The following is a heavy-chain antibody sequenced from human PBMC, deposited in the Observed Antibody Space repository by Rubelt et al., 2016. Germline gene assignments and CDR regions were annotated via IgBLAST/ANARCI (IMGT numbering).Heavy chain of an antibody. J-gene: IGHJ4*02. CDR2: IKQDGSEK. CDR3: ASITTAW. V-gene: IGHV3-7*01. D-gene: IGHD1-1*01. CDR1: GFTFSSYW. Sequence: EVQLVESGGGLVQPGGSLRLSCAASGFTFSSYWMSWVRQAPGKGLEWVANIKQDGSEKYYLDSVKGRFTISSDKAKKSRLLQMNSLRVEDTAVYYCASITTAWWGQGTLVTVSS.